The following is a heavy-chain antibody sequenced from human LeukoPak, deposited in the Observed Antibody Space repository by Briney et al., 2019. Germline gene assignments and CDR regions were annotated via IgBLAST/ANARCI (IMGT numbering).Heavy chain of an antibody. V-gene: IGHV1-18*04. CDR3: ARVVLAAAGSNWFDP. CDR1: GYTFTSYG. Sequence: ASVKVSCKASGYTFTSYGISWVRQAPGQGLEGMGWISAYNGNTNYAQKLQGRVTMTTDTSTSTAYMELRSLRSDDTAVYYCARVVLAAAGSNWFDPWGQGTLVTVSS. J-gene: IGHJ5*02. CDR2: ISAYNGNT. D-gene: IGHD6-13*01.